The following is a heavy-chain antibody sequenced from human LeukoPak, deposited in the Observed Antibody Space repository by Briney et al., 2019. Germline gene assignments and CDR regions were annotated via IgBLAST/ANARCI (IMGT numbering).Heavy chain of an antibody. CDR3: ARGAYHYDGSDYYCPWS. CDR2: INWNSVSI. Sequence: GGSLRLSCAASGFTLDDYVMHWVRQAPGKGLEWVSGINWNSVSIGYADSVKGRFTISRDNAKNTLYLQMNSLRVEDTAVYYCARGAYHYDGSDYYCPWSWVQGTLVTVSS. D-gene: IGHD3-22*01. CDR1: GFTLDDYV. V-gene: IGHV3-9*01. J-gene: IGHJ5*02.